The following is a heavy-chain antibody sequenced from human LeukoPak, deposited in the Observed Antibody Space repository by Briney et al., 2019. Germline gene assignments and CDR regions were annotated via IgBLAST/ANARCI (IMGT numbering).Heavy chain of an antibody. V-gene: IGHV3-7*03. Sequence: GGSLRLSCAASGFTFSSCWMNWVRQAPGKGLEWVASIKEDGSEKYYVDSVKGRFTISRDNAKNSLYLQMNSLRAEDMALYYCAKGGCGSYSLDAFDIWGQGTMVTVSS. J-gene: IGHJ3*02. CDR1: GFTFSSCW. CDR3: AKGGCGSYSLDAFDI. CDR2: IKEDGSEK. D-gene: IGHD1-26*01.